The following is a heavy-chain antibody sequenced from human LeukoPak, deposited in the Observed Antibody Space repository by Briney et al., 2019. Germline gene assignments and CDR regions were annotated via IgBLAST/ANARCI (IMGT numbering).Heavy chain of an antibody. Sequence: GGSQRLSCAASGFTFSNYWMSWVRQAPGKGLEWVANIKQDGSEKYYVDSVKGRFTIPRDNAKNSLILQMNSLRAEDTAVYYCARARLDSVVPAAKDGFDIWGQGTMVTVSS. CDR1: GFTFSNYW. D-gene: IGHD2-2*01. CDR2: IKQDGSEK. J-gene: IGHJ3*02. V-gene: IGHV3-7*01. CDR3: ARARLDSVVPAAKDGFDI.